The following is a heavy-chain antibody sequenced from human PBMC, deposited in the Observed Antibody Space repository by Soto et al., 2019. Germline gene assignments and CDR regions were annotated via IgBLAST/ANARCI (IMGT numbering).Heavy chain of an antibody. CDR3: SEDGPPSSCSDDYYYGMDV. CDR1: GFTFSSYA. CDR2: ISGSGGST. J-gene: IGHJ6*02. V-gene: IGHV3-23*01. D-gene: IGHD6-13*01. Sequence: GGSLRLSCAASGFTFSSYAMSWVRQAPGKGLEWVSAISGSGGSTYYADSVKGRFTISRDNSKNTLYLQMNSLRAEDTAVDYYSEDGPPSSCSDDYYYGMDVWGQGTTVTVSS.